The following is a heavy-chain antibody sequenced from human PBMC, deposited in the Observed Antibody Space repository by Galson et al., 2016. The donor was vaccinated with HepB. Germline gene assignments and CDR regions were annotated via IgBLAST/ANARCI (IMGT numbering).Heavy chain of an antibody. CDR1: GYTFTRHS. CDR2: IGLSGGRP. V-gene: IGHV1-46*01. CDR3: ARAEGTSYDFRKDILDF. Sequence: SVKVSCKASGYTFTRHSMHWVRQAPGQGLEWMGIIGLSGGRPAYAQQFQGRVTMTRDTPTSTVYMELNSLRSTDTAMYYCARAEGTSYDFRKDILDFWGQGTMVTVSS. J-gene: IGHJ3*01. D-gene: IGHD3/OR15-3a*01.